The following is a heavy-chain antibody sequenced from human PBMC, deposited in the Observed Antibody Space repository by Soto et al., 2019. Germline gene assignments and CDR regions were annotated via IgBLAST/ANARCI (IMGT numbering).Heavy chain of an antibody. Sequence: GGSLRLSCTASGFTFSTYSMNWVRQAPGKGLEWVASISSSSAYIYYADSMEGRFTISRDKSISTAYLQWSSLKASDTAMYYCARFRRQLAEGYYGMDVWGQGTTVTVYS. V-gene: IGHV3-21*04. CDR2: ISSSSAYI. D-gene: IGHD6-6*01. CDR1: GFTFSTYS. J-gene: IGHJ6*02. CDR3: ARFRRQLAEGYYGMDV.